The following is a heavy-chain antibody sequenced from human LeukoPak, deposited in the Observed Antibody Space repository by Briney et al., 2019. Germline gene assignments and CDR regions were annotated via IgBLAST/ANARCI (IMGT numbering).Heavy chain of an antibody. CDR3: ARDLGPWWELHREPSDY. D-gene: IGHD1-26*01. V-gene: IGHV3-23*01. J-gene: IGHJ4*02. Sequence: PGGSLRLSCAASGFSFSNYAMSWVRQAPGQGLEWVSATSGSGGNTYYADSVKGRLTISRDNSKNTLYLQMNSLRAADTAVYYCARDLGPWWELHREPSDYWGQGTLVTVSS. CDR2: TSGSGGNT. CDR1: GFSFSNYA.